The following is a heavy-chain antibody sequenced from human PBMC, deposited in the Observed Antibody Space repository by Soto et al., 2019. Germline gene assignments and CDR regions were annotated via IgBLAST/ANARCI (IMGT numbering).Heavy chain of an antibody. Sequence: ASVKVSCKASGYTFTNFGVTWVRRAPGQGLEWMGWISAYTDTPNYAQKFQGRVTMTIDTSTRTAYMDLRSLTSDDTAVYYCARVIPGFEARFDPWGQGTLVTVSS. J-gene: IGHJ5*02. CDR1: GYTFTNFG. V-gene: IGHV1-18*01. D-gene: IGHD2-2*01. CDR3: ARVIPGFEARFDP. CDR2: ISAYTDTP.